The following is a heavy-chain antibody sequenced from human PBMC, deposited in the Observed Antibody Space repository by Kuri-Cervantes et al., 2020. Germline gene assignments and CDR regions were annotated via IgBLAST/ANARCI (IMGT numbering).Heavy chain of an antibody. V-gene: IGHV3-74*01. CDR3: AKDASRGYSYGYGVNFDY. D-gene: IGHD5-18*01. J-gene: IGHJ4*02. CDR2: INSDGSST. Sequence: GESLKISCAASGFTFSSYWMHWVRQAPGKGLVWVSRINSDGSSTSYADSVKGRFTISRDNAKNTLYLQMNSLRAEDTAVYYCAKDASRGYSYGYGVNFDYWGQGTLVTVSS. CDR1: GFTFSSYW.